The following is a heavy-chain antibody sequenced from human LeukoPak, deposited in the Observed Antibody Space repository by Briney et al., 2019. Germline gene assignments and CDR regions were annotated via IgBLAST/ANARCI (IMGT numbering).Heavy chain of an antibody. CDR3: ARGSHDYGDFYLFDY. CDR2: INYDGGT. V-gene: IGHV4-34*01. D-gene: IGHD4-17*01. Sequence: PSETLSLTCAVYGGSFSGYYWSWIRQPPGKGLEWIGEINYDGGTNYNPSLSGRVTISSDTSKNQFSLKMTSVTAADTALYYCARGSHDYGDFYLFDYWGRGTLVTVTS. CDR1: GGSFSGYY. J-gene: IGHJ4*02.